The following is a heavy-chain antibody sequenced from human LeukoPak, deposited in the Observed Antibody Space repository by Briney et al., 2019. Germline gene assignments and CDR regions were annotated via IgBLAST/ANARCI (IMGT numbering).Heavy chain of an antibody. CDR3: AKGKYVEQWLVLGFIDY. CDR2: ISGSGGST. Sequence: GGSLRLSRVSSGCTFSNYAMRGVRQAPGKGLEWVSAISGSGGSTYYADSVKGRFTISRDNAKKILYLQMNSMRGEDTAVYYCAKGKYVEQWLVLGFIDYWGQGTLVTVSS. V-gene: IGHV3-23*01. CDR1: GCTFSNYA. D-gene: IGHD6-19*01. J-gene: IGHJ4*02.